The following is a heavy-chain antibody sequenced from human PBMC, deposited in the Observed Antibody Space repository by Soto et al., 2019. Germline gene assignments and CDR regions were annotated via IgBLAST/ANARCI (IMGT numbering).Heavy chain of an antibody. CDR2: INPNSGGT. V-gene: IGHV1-2*04. D-gene: IGHD4-17*01. CDR1: GYTFTGYY. CDR3: ARGQTTVTTFNWFDP. J-gene: IGHJ5*02. Sequence: QVQLVQSGAEVKKPGASVKVSCKASGYTFTGYYMHWVRQAPGQWLEWMGWINPNSGGTNYAQKFQGWVTMTRDTSISTAYMELSRLRSDDTAVYYCARGQTTVTTFNWFDPWGQGSLVTVSS.